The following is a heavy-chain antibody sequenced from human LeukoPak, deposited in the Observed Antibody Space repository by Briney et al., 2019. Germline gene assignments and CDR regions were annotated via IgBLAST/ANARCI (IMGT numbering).Heavy chain of an antibody. CDR2: ISGSGTT. J-gene: IGHJ5*02. Sequence: SETLSLTGTGSGGSINSYWSWSREPAGKGLEWIGRISGSGTTTYNPALQSRVSISIDTSKNQFSLKPMSVTAADTAGYYCPRDSGTTGEVKFDPWGQATLVTVST. V-gene: IGHV4-4*07. CDR3: PRDSGTTGEVKFDP. D-gene: IGHD3-10*01. CDR1: GGSINSY.